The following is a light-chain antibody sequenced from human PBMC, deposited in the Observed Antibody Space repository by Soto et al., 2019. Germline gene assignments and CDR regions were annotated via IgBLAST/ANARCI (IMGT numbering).Light chain of an antibody. Sequence: DLQMTQSPSSLSASVGDRVTITCRASQSISSYLNWYQQKPGKAPKVLIYAASSLQSGVPSRFSGGGSGTDFTLTISSLQPEDFATYYCQQSYSTPLTFGGGTKVEIK. V-gene: IGKV1-39*01. CDR2: AAS. J-gene: IGKJ4*01. CDR1: QSISSY. CDR3: QQSYSTPLT.